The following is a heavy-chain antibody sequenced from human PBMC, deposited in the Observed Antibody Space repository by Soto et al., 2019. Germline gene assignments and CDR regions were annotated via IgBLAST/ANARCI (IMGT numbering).Heavy chain of an antibody. CDR1: GDSISGYY. Sequence: LETLSLTCTVSGDSISGYYWSWIRQPAGKGLEWIGRIYASGSTISNPSLRSRVALSVDTSKNQFSRKLNSVTAADTAMYYCARSGYSSGWYTAFDSWSQGTLVTVSS. V-gene: IGHV4-4*07. D-gene: IGHD6-19*01. CDR3: ARSGYSSGWYTAFDS. J-gene: IGHJ4*02. CDR2: IYASGST.